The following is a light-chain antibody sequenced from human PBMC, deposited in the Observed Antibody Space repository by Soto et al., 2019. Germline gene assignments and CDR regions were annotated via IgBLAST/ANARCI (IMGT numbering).Light chain of an antibody. CDR3: CSYAGSSSWV. Sequence: QSVLTQPASVSGSPGQSITISCTGTSSDVGSYNLVSWYQQHPGKAPKLMIYEATKRPSGVSNRFSASKSGNTASLTISGLQPEDEADYYCCSYAGSSSWVFAGGTKLTVL. CDR2: EAT. CDR1: SSDVGSYNL. J-gene: IGLJ2*01. V-gene: IGLV2-23*01.